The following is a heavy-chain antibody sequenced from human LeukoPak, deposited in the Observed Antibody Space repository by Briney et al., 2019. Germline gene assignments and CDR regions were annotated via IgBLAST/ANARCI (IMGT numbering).Heavy chain of an antibody. J-gene: IGHJ4*02. V-gene: IGHV5-51*01. CDR1: GYSFTSYW. CDR2: IYPGDSDT. Sequence: GESLKISCKGSGYSFTSYWIGWVRQMPGKGLEWMGIIYPGDSDTRYSPSFQGQVTISADKSISTAYLQWSSLKASDTAMYYCARLTPANYYDSSGYPSGFDYWGQGTLVTVSS. CDR3: ARLTPANYYDSSGYPSGFDY. D-gene: IGHD3-22*01.